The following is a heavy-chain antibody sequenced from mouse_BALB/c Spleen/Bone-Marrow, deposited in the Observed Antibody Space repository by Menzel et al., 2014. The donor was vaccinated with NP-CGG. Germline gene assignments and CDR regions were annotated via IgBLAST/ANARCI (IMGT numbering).Heavy chain of an antibody. CDR3: AREGDYDYAYAMDY. V-gene: IGHV14-3*02. Sequence: EVKLQESGAELVKPGASVKLSCTASGFNIKDTYMHWVKQRPEQGLEWIGRIDPANGNTKYDPKFQGKATITADTSSNTAYLQLSSLTSEDTAVYYCAREGDYDYAYAMDYWGQGTSVTVSS. CDR2: IDPANGNT. J-gene: IGHJ4*01. D-gene: IGHD2-4*01. CDR1: GFNIKDTY.